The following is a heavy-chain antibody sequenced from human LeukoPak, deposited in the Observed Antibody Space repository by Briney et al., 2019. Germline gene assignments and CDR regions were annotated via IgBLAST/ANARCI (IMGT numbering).Heavy chain of an antibody. J-gene: IGHJ4*02. Sequence: GGSLRLSCAASGFTFSSYAMSWVRQAPGKGLEWVSAISGSGGSTYYADSVKGRFTISRDNSKNTLYLQMNSLRAEDTAVYYCAKDEVDDILTGYDYWGQGTLVTVYS. D-gene: IGHD3-9*01. V-gene: IGHV3-23*01. CDR2: ISGSGGST. CDR3: AKDEVDDILTGYDY. CDR1: GFTFSSYA.